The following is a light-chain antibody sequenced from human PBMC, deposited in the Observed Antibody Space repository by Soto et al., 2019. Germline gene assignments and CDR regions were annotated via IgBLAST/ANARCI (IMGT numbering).Light chain of an antibody. J-gene: IGKJ5*01. CDR1: QSVSSSY. V-gene: IGKV3-20*01. CDR2: GAS. CDR3: QQYGGSPIT. Sequence: EIVLTQSPGTLSLSPGERATLSCRASQSVSSSYLAWYQQKPGQAPRLLIYGASRRATGIPDRFSGSGSATDFTLTISRLEPEDFALYYCQQYGGSPITFGQGTRLEIK.